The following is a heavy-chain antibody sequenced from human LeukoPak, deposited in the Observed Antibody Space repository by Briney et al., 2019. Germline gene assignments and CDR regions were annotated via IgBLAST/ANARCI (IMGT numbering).Heavy chain of an antibody. CDR3: ARVITGTIDAFDI. J-gene: IGHJ3*02. CDR1: GFTVSSNY. V-gene: IGHV3-66*01. Sequence: PGGSLRLSCAAFGFTVSSNYMSWVRQAPGKGLEWVSVIYSGGSTYYADSVKRRFTISRDNSKNTLYLQMNSLRAEDTAVYYCARVITGTIDAFDIWGQGTMVTVSP. CDR2: IYSGGST. D-gene: IGHD1-20*01.